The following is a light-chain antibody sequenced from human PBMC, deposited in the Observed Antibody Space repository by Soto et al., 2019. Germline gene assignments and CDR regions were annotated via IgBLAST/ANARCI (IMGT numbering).Light chain of an antibody. Sequence: QSVLAQPPSVSGAPGQKVTISCTGSRSNIGAGYDLHWYQQLPGTAPKLLLYGNSNRPSGVPDRFSGSKSGTSASLAITGLQAEDEADYYGQSYDSSLSAYVFGTGTKLTVL. V-gene: IGLV1-40*01. CDR3: QSYDSSLSAYV. CDR2: GNS. J-gene: IGLJ1*01. CDR1: RSNIGAGYD.